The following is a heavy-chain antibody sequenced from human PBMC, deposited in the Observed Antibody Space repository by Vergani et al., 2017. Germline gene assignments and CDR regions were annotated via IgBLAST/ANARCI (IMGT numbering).Heavy chain of an antibody. D-gene: IGHD3-16*01. CDR1: GFSVSNSG. CDR3: TRDRLDDSYAYFDY. Sequence: QVQLVESGGGVVQPGGSLRLSCVASGFSVSNSGMHWVRQTPGKGLEWVAFIQYDGSDIFYADFVEGRFTISRDNSKNSLYLQMSSLKAEDTAVYYCTRDRLDDSYAYFDYWGQGTLVTVSP. CDR2: IQYDGSDI. V-gene: IGHV3-30*02. J-gene: IGHJ4*02.